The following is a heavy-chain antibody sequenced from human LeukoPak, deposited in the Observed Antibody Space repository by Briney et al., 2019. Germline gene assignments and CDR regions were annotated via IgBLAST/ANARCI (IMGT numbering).Heavy chain of an antibody. V-gene: IGHV4-4*07. CDR3: ARDPTRYYDTSGYPYYFDY. CDR2: IFTSGST. CDR1: GDPINSYS. Sequence: SETLSLTCTVSGDPINSYSWLWIRQPAGKGLEWIGRIFTSGSTNYNPSLKSRVTMSVDTSKNQFSLKLTSVTAADTAVYYCARDPTRYYDTSGYPYYFDYWGQGALVTVSS. J-gene: IGHJ4*02. D-gene: IGHD3-22*01.